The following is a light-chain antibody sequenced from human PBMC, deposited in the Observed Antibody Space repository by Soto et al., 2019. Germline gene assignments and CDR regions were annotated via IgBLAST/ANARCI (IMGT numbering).Light chain of an antibody. Sequence: VFTQATGTLFLSPGESVTLYCRASQTVSITYLTWYQQKPGQAPRLIIFGASKRANGIPDRFCGSSSGRDFTLTISGLEPEDFAAYYCQQYGSSPLISFGQGTRLEIK. CDR2: GAS. V-gene: IGKV3-20*01. CDR1: QTVSITY. J-gene: IGKJ5*01. CDR3: QQYGSSPLIS.